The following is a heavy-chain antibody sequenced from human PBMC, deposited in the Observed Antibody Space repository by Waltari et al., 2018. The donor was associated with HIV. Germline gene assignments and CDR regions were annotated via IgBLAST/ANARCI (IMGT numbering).Heavy chain of an antibody. Sequence: QVQLVQSGAEVKKPGSSVKVSCKASGGTFSSYAISWVRRAPGQGLGWMGGIIPIFGTANYAQKFQGRVTITADESTSTAYMELSSLRSEDTAVYYCARGSWDYVWGSYQTIRYFDYWGQGTLVTVSS. CDR2: IIPIFGTA. CDR3: ARGSWDYVWGSYQTIRYFDY. D-gene: IGHD3-16*02. V-gene: IGHV1-69*01. J-gene: IGHJ4*02. CDR1: GGTFSSYA.